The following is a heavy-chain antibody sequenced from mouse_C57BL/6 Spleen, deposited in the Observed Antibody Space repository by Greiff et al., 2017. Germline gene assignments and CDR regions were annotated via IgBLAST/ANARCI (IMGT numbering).Heavy chain of an antibody. Sequence: QVQLKQSGAELVRPGASVTLSCKASGYTFTDYEMHWVKQTPVHGLEWIGAIDPETGGTAYNQKFKGKAILTAGKSSSTAYMELRSLTSEDSAVYYCTRNWGDRAMDYWGQGTSVTVSS. CDR3: TRNWGDRAMDY. CDR2: IDPETGGT. J-gene: IGHJ4*01. D-gene: IGHD3-3*01. V-gene: IGHV1-15*01. CDR1: GYTFTDYE.